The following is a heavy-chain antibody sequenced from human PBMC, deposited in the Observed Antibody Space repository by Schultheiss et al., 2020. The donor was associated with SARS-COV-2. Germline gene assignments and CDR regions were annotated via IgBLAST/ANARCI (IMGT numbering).Heavy chain of an antibody. CDR2: IYHSGST. J-gene: IGHJ6*02. D-gene: IGHD2-2*01. V-gene: IGHV4-38-2*01. Sequence: SETLSLTCAVSGYSISSGYYWGWIRQPPGKGLEWIGSIYHSGSTYYNPSLKSRVTISVDTSKNQFSLELSSVTAADTAVYYCARGTPATHYGMDVWGQGTTVTVSS. CDR1: GYSISSGYY. CDR3: ARGTPATHYGMDV.